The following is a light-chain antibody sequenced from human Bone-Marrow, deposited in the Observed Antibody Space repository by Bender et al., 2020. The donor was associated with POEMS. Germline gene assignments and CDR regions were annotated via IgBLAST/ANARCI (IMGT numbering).Light chain of an antibody. Sequence: QSVLTQPPSASGTPGQRVTISCSGGSSNIGAHAVNWYQHLPGTAPKLLIYSSHRRPSEVPDRFSGSRSGTSASLAISGLQSEDEADYYCQSYDSSLSGSKAIFGTGTKVSVL. J-gene: IGLJ1*01. CDR1: SSNIGAHA. V-gene: IGLV1-44*01. CDR2: SSH. CDR3: QSYDSSLSGSKAI.